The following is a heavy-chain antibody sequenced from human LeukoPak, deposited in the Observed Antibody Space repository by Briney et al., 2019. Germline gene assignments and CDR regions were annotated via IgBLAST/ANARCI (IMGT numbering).Heavy chain of an antibody. CDR2: IYPGDSDT. Sequence: ESLKISCQGSGYNFTSYWIAWGRQMPGKGLEWMGIIYPGDSDTKYSPSFQGQVTISADKSISTAYLQWSSLKASDTAIYYCARRSAYYYYMDVWGKGTTVTVSS. CDR3: ARRSAYYYYMDV. CDR1: GYNFTSYW. V-gene: IGHV5-51*01. D-gene: IGHD2-2*01. J-gene: IGHJ6*03.